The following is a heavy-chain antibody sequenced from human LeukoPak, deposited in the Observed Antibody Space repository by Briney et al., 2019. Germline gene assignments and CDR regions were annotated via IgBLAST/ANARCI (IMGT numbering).Heavy chain of an antibody. V-gene: IGHV4-61*01. D-gene: IGHD3-10*01. J-gene: IGHJ6*04. CDR3: AREASLVRGIFITRYGLDV. CDR1: GCSVSSGTYY. CDR2: ISYNENT. Sequence: SGSLTLSCTASGCSVSSGTYYWTCIRQPPGQGLESIAYISYNENTYYNPSLKSRLTISLDTSSNQFSLRLSSVTAADTAVYYCAREASLVRGIFITRYGLDVWGRGTTVTVSS.